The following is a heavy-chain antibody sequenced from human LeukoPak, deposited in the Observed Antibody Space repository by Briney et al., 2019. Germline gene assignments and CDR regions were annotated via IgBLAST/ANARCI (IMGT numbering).Heavy chain of an antibody. J-gene: IGHJ4*02. CDR3: AKRTPYSSGSYYFDY. CDR1: GFTFSSYA. CDR2: ISGSGGTT. D-gene: IGHD6-19*01. Sequence: GGSLRLSCEVSGFTFSSYAMSWIRQAPGKGLECVSAISGSGGTTNYADSVKGRLTISRDNSQNTLYLQMNSLRAEDTAVYYCAKRTPYSSGSYYFDYWGEGTLVTVSS. V-gene: IGHV3-23*01.